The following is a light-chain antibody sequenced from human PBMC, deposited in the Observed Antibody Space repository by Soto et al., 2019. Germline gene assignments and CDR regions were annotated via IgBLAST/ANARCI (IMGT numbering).Light chain of an antibody. V-gene: IGKV1-27*01. CDR3: KNYDSAPPGGT. Sequence: DIQMTQSPSSLSASVGDRVTITCRASLGITNRLAWYQQKPGKVPQLLIYAASTLQPGDPSRFSGSGSGTDFALTISSLQPEDVATYYCKNYDSAPPGGTFRQGTKVEIK. CDR1: LGITNR. J-gene: IGKJ1*01. CDR2: AAS.